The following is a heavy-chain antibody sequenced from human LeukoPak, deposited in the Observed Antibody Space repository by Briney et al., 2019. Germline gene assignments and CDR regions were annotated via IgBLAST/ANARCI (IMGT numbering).Heavy chain of an antibody. J-gene: IGHJ4*02. D-gene: IGHD2-2*01. CDR3: ARDRCSSTSCYGPGGY. CDR1: GGTFSSYT. Sequence: ASVKVSCKASGGTFSSYTISWVRQAPGQGLEWMGWISAYNGNTNYAQKLQGRVTMTTDTSTSTAYMELRSLRSDDTAVYYCARDRCSSTSCYGPGGYWGQGTLVTVSP. CDR2: ISAYNGNT. V-gene: IGHV1-18*01.